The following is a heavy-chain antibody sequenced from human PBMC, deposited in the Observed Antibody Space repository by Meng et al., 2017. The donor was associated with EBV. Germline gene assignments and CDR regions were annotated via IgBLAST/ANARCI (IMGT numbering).Heavy chain of an antibody. J-gene: IGHJ4*02. CDR3: ASESGRGFTPDY. CDR1: GGTFRSDA. D-gene: IGHD3-10*01. CDR2: LIPMSGAP. Sequence: QGQLQQLGAEVKKPGSSVKVSCRTSGGTFRSDAVSWVRQAPGQGLEWMGGLIPMSGAPHYAQKFQDRVTIVADESTSTHSMELNNLRFEDTAMYYCASESGRGFTPDYWGQGTLVTVSS. V-gene: IGHV1-69*01.